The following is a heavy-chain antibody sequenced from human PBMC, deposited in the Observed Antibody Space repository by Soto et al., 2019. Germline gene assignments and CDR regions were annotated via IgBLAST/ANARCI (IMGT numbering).Heavy chain of an antibody. J-gene: IGHJ4*02. CDR2: IYHSGST. Sequence: SETLSLTCTVSGGSXSSGSYYCSWIRQPPGKGLEWIGEIYHSGSTNDNPSLKSRVTISVDTSKNQFSLKLSSVTAADTAVYYCARAAMGGSSWPFDYWGQGTLVTVSS. CDR1: GGSXSSGSYY. V-gene: IGHV4-61*01. D-gene: IGHD6-13*01. CDR3: ARAAMGGSSWPFDY.